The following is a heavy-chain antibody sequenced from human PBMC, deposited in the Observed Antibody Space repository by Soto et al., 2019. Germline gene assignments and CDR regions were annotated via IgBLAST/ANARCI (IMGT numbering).Heavy chain of an antibody. J-gene: IGHJ6*02. CDR1: GFTFSSYG. CDR3: ARDSVAVVPAAIYDCYYGMDV. V-gene: IGHV3-33*01. Sequence: QVQLVESGGGVVQPGRSLRLSCAASGFTFSSYGMHWVRQAPGKGLEWVAGIWYDGSNKYYADSVKGRFTISRDNSKNPLSMQMNSLRAEDTAVYYCARDSVAVVPAAIYDCYYGMDVWGQGTTVTVSS. CDR2: IWYDGSNK. D-gene: IGHD2-2*01.